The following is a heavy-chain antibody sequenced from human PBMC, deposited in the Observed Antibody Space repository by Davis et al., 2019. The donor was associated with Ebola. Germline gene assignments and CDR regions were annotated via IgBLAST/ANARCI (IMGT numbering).Heavy chain of an antibody. CDR3: ARGWGNSLGNDF. V-gene: IGHV1-3*01. CDR2: INAGNGNT. D-gene: IGHD4-23*01. Sequence: ASVKVSCKASGYTFTSYAMHWVRQAPGQRLEWMGWINAGNGNTKYSQKFQGRVTITRDTSANTAYMELSSLTSADTAVYYCARGWGNSLGNDFWGQGTLVTVSS. J-gene: IGHJ4*02. CDR1: GYTFTSYA.